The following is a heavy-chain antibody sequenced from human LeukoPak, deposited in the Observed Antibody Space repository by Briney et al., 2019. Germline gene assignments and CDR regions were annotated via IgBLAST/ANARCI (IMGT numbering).Heavy chain of an antibody. Sequence: PGGSLRLSCAVSGFTFSKYYMHWVRQAPGKGLVWVSRISSDGSNTNYADSVKGRFTISRDNAKNTLYLQMNSLRGGDTAVHYCLRVPYWGQGALVTVSS. CDR3: LRVPY. J-gene: IGHJ4*02. V-gene: IGHV3-74*01. CDR1: GFTFSKYY. CDR2: ISSDGSNT.